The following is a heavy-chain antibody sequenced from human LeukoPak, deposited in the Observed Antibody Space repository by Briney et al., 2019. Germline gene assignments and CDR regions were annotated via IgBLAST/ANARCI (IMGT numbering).Heavy chain of an antibody. V-gene: IGHV4-34*01. Sequence: SETLSLTCAVYGGSFSGYYWSWIRQPPGKGLEWIGEINHSGSTNYNPSLKSRVTISVDTSKNQFSLKLSSVTAADTAVYYCARGRGSSWYYYYYMDVWGKGTTVTVSS. CDR2: INHSGST. D-gene: IGHD6-13*01. J-gene: IGHJ6*03. CDR3: ARGRGSSWYYYYYMDV. CDR1: GGSFSGYY.